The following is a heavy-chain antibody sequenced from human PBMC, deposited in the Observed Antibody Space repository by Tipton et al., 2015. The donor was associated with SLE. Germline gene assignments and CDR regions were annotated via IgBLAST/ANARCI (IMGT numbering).Heavy chain of an antibody. D-gene: IGHD6-13*01. V-gene: IGHV3-21*03. CDR3: ARDRGVGYSSSYGY. Sequence: GSLRLSCAASGFTFSSYSMNWVRQAPGKGLEWVSSISSSSSYIYYADSVKGRFTISRDNAKNSLYLQMNSLRAEDTAVYYCARDRGVGYSSSYGYWGQGTLVTVSS. CDR1: GFTFSSYS. J-gene: IGHJ4*02. CDR2: ISSSSSYI.